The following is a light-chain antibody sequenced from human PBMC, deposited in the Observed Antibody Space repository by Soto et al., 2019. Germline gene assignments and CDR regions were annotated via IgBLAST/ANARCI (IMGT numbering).Light chain of an antibody. Sequence: DIQLSQSPSFLSAAVGERVTITCRASQGISNYLAWYQQKPGKVPKLLIYAASTLQSGVPSRFSGSGSGTDFTLTIASLQPEDFSTYYCQQSDSTPYTFGQGTKVDIK. CDR3: QQSDSTPYT. V-gene: IGKV1-27*01. CDR2: AAS. CDR1: QGISNY. J-gene: IGKJ2*01.